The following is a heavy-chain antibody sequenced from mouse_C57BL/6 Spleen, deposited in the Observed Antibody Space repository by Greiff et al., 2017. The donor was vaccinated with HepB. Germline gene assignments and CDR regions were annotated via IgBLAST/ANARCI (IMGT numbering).Heavy chain of an antibody. CDR1: GYAFTNYL. J-gene: IGHJ1*03. D-gene: IGHD1-1*01. CDR3: ARRDYYGSSYVSV. CDR2: INPGSGGT. Sequence: QVQLKQSGAELVRPGTSVKVSCKASGYAFTNYLIEWVKQRPGQGLEWIGVINPGSGGTNYNEKFKGKATLTADKSSSTAYMQLSSLTSEDSAVYFCARRDYYGSSYVSVWGTGTTVTVSS. V-gene: IGHV1-54*01.